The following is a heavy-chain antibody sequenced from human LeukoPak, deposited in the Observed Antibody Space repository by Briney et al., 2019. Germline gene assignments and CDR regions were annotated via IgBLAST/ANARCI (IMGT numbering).Heavy chain of an antibody. CDR1: GGSFSGYY. CDR2: INHSGST. CDR3: AREGSSGWLY. J-gene: IGHJ4*02. Sequence: SETLSLTCAVYGGSFSGYYWSWIRQPPGKGLEWIGEINHSGSTNYNPSLKSRVTISVDTSKNQFSLKLSSVTAADTAVYYCAREGSSGWLYWGQGTLATVSS. V-gene: IGHV4-34*01. D-gene: IGHD6-19*01.